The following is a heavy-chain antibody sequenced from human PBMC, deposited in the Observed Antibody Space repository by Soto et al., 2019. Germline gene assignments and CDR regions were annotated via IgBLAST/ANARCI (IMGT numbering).Heavy chain of an antibody. D-gene: IGHD2-2*01. CDR1: GGSISSSRSY. V-gene: IGHV4-39*01. J-gene: IGHJ5*02. Sequence: QLQLQESGPGLVKASETLSLTCNVSGGSISSSRSYWAWIRQPPGKGLEWIANIFYSGSTYYNPSLASRVTVSVDTSKNQCSLKLSSVTAADTAVYYGARQRTTADIDLWFDPWGQGTLVTVSS. CDR3: ARQRTTADIDLWFDP. CDR2: IFYSGST.